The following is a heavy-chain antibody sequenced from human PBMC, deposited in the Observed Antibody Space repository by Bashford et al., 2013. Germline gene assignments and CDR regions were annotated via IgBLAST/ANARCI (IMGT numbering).Heavy chain of an antibody. J-gene: IGHJ5*02. D-gene: IGHD2-15*01. CDR2: IKSNIDGGTA. V-gene: IGHV3-15*01. CDR1: GFTFTNAW. Sequence: GSLRLSCAVSGFTFTNAWVTWVRQTPGKGLGWVGRIKSNIDGGTADYAAPVKGRFFISRDDLENTVYLQMNNLRSEDTAVYYCSIAAREVTPPASWGDNWFDPWGQGHPWSPSP. CDR3: SIAAREVTPPASWGDNWFDP.